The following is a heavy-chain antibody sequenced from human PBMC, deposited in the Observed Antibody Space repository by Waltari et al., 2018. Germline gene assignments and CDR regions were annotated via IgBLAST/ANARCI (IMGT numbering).Heavy chain of an antibody. CDR2: IRYDGSNK. CDR1: GFTFSSYG. Sequence: QVQLVASGGGVVQPGGSLRLSCAASGFTFSSYGMHWVRQAPGKGLEWVAFIRYDGSNKYYTDSVKGRFTISRDNAKNSLYLQMNSLRAEDTAVYYCARDLGYCSGGSCYDEYWGQGTLVTVSS. V-gene: IGHV3-30*02. D-gene: IGHD2-15*01. CDR3: ARDLGYCSGGSCYDEY. J-gene: IGHJ4*02.